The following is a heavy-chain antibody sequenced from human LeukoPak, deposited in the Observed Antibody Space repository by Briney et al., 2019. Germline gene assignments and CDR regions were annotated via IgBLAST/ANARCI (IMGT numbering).Heavy chain of an antibody. V-gene: IGHV1-2*02. CDR1: GYTFTGYY. D-gene: IGHD3-10*01. CDR2: INPNSGGT. Sequence: GASVKVSCKASGYTFTGYYIHWVRQAPGQGLEWMGGINPNSGGTNYAQKFQGRVTMTRDTSISTAYMELSRLSSDDTAVYYCARGVTGIYYYYYMDTWGKGTTVTVSS. CDR3: ARGVTGIYYYYYMDT. J-gene: IGHJ6*03.